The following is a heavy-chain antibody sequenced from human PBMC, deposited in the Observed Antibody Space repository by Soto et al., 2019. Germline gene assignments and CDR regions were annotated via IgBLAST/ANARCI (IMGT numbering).Heavy chain of an antibody. Sequence: EVQLLESGGGLGQGGGSLRLSCAASGFTFSSYTMNWVRQAPGKGLEWVSLISARGGSTYYVDSVKGRFTISRDNSKNTLYLQMNSLRAEDTGVYYCARDPPNAKTQLDYGMDVWGQGTAVTVSS. J-gene: IGHJ6*02. CDR1: GFTFSSYT. CDR3: ARDPPNAKTQLDYGMDV. CDR2: ISARGGST. D-gene: IGHD2-2*01. V-gene: IGHV3-23*01.